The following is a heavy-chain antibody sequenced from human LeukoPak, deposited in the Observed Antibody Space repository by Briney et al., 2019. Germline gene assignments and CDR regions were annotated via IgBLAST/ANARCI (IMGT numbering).Heavy chain of an antibody. CDR1: GFTFSSYS. J-gene: IGHJ4*02. CDR3: ARDLRDY. V-gene: IGHV3-48*01. D-gene: IGHD3-9*01. CDR2: ISSSSSTI. Sequence: GGSLRLSCAASGFTFSSYSMNWVRQAPGKGLEGVSYISSSSSTIYYADSVKGRFTISRDNAKNSLYLQMNSLRAEDTAVYYCARDLRDYWGQGTLVTVSS.